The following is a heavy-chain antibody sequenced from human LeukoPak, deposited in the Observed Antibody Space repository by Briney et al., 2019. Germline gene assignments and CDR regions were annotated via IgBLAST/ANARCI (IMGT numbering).Heavy chain of an antibody. J-gene: IGHJ6*02. Sequence: SETLSLTCSVSGGSISSSSHYWGWIRQPPGKGLQWIGSIYFSGYTYHNPSLKSRVTISVDTSANQFSLSLSSVTAADTAVYYCASLSCTSSSCTHSGFYHYGLDVWGQGTWVTVSS. CDR3: ASLSCTSSSCTHSGFYHYGLDV. CDR1: GGSISSSSHY. V-gene: IGHV4-39*01. D-gene: IGHD2-2*01. CDR2: IYFSGYT.